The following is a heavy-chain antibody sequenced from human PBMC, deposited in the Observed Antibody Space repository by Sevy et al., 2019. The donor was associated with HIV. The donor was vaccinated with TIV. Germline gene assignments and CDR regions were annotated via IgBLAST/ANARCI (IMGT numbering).Heavy chain of an antibody. V-gene: IGHV3-23*01. CDR1: GFTFSSYA. D-gene: IGHD5-18*01. J-gene: IGHJ3*02. Sequence: GGSLRLSCAASGFTFSSYAMSWVRQAPGKGLEWVSAISGSGGSTYYADSVKGRFTISRDNSKNTLYLQMNGLRAEDTAVYYCAKMAERGYSYGSPFGAFDIWGQGTMVTVSS. CDR2: ISGSGGST. CDR3: AKMAERGYSYGSPFGAFDI.